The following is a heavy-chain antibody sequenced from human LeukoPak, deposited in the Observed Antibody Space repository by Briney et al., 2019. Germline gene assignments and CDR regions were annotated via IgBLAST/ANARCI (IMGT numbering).Heavy chain of an antibody. D-gene: IGHD3-10*01. CDR1: GFTFSSFG. J-gene: IGHJ3*02. Sequence: GGSLRLSCSASGFTFSSFGLGWVRQAPGKGLEWVAVISYDGSNKYYADSVKGRFTISRDNSKNTLYLQMNSLRAEDTAVYYCARDRLWFGELWDAFDIWGQGTMVTVSS. V-gene: IGHV3-30-3*01. CDR3: ARDRLWFGELWDAFDI. CDR2: ISYDGSNK.